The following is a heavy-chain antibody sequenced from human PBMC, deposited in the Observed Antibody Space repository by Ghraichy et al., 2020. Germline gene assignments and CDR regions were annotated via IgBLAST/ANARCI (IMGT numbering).Heavy chain of an antibody. Sequence: SETLSLTCTVSGGSISSGSYYWSWIRQPAGKGLEWIGRIYTSGSTDYNPSLKSRVTISIDTSKNQFSLKLTSVTAADTAVYFCARDQGQYTRHSSSWYAGGYFDYWGQGTLVTVSS. CDR2: IYTSGST. CDR3: ARDQGQYTRHSSSWYAGGYFDY. V-gene: IGHV4-61*02. D-gene: IGHD6-13*01. J-gene: IGHJ4*02. CDR1: GGSISSGSYY.